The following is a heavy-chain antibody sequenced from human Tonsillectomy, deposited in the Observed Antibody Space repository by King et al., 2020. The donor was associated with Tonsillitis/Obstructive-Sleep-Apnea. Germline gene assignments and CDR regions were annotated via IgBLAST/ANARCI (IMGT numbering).Heavy chain of an antibody. CDR2: IYYSGST. V-gene: IGHV4-59*01. Sequence: VQLQESGPGLVKPSETLSLTCTVSGGSISSYYWSWLRQPPGKGLEWIGYIYYSGSTNYNPSLKSRVTISVDTSKNQFSLKLSSVTAADTAVYYCARDGSWYGNFDLWGRGTLVTVSS. J-gene: IGHJ2*01. D-gene: IGHD6-13*01. CDR3: ARDGSWYGNFDL. CDR1: GGSISSYY.